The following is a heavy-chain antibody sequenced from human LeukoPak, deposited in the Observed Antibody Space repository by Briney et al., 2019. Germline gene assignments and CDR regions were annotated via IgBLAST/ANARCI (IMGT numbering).Heavy chain of an antibody. V-gene: IGHV3-21*04. D-gene: IGHD3-22*01. Sequence: PGGSLRLSCAASGFTFSSYSMNWVRQAPGKGLEWVSSISSSSSFIYYADSVKGRFTISRDNAKNSLYLQMNSLRAEDTAVYYCAKDFLGGSGSAFDIWGQGTMVTVSS. CDR3: AKDFLGGSGSAFDI. J-gene: IGHJ3*02. CDR1: GFTFSSYS. CDR2: ISSSSSFI.